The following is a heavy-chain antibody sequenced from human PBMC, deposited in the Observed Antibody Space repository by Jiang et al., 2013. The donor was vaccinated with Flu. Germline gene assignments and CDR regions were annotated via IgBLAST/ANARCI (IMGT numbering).Heavy chain of an antibody. V-gene: IGHV1-69-2*01. J-gene: IGHJ3*02. CDR1: GYTFTDYY. D-gene: IGHD3-22*01. CDR2: VDPEDGET. CDR3: ATDLNYYDSSGYYSYAFDI. Sequence: EVKKPGASVKVSCKASGYTFTDYYMHWVQQAPGKGLEWMGLVDPEDGETIYAEKFQGRVTITADTSTDTAYMELSSLRSEDTAVYYCATDLNYYDSSGYYSYAFDIWGQGTMVTVSS.